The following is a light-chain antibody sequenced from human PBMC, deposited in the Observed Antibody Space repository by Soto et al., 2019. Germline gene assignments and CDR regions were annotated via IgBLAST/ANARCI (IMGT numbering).Light chain of an antibody. Sequence: QCVLTQPASVSGSPGQSIAISCTGTSSDVGGYNYVSWYQHHPGKAPKLIIYDVSNRPSGVSIRFSGSKSDNTASLTISGLQPEDEADYHCSSYTTSNTRQIVFGTGTRSPS. V-gene: IGLV2-14*03. CDR3: SSYTTSNTRQIV. CDR2: DVS. CDR1: SSDVGGYNY. J-gene: IGLJ1*01.